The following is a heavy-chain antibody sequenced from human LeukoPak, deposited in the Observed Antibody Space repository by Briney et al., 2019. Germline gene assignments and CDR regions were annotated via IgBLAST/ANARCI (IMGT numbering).Heavy chain of an antibody. CDR3: ARVRASTTIFGVVRGNWFDP. Sequence: GGSLRLSCAASGFTVSSNYMSWVRQAPGKGLEWVSVIYSGGSTYNADSVKGRFTISRGNSKNTLYLQMNSLRAEDTAVYYCARVRASTTIFGVVRGNWFDPWGQGTLVTVSS. J-gene: IGHJ5*02. CDR2: IYSGGST. D-gene: IGHD3-3*01. CDR1: GFTVSSNY. V-gene: IGHV3-66*02.